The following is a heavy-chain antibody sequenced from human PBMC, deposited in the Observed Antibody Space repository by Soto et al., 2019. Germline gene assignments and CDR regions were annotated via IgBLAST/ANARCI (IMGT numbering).Heavy chain of an antibody. CDR2: IYDSGAT. V-gene: IGHV4-61*01. CDR3: ARDWGPFWFDP. CDR1: GGSLSGGSYY. D-gene: IGHD3-16*01. J-gene: IGHJ5*02. Sequence: SETLSLTCTVSGGSLSGGSYYWNWIRQPPGKQMEWIGYIYDSGATKYNPSLKSRVTISQDTSKNQFSLKMNSVTPSDTAVYYCARDWGPFWFDPWGQGILVTVSS.